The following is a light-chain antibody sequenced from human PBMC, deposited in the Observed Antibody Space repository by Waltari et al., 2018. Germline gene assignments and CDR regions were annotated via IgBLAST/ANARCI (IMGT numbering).Light chain of an antibody. Sequence: ALPQPSPVSGSPGQSNTVSCSDSGTASWYHQHPGQAPGFIIYDSYKRPSGVSDRFSGSQSGTTASLTISGLQAEDEGVYYCCGYGGTFTSVFGGGTKVTVL. V-gene: IGLV2-23*01. J-gene: IGLJ2*01. CDR2: DSY. CDR3: CGYGGTFTSV. CDR1: GTA.